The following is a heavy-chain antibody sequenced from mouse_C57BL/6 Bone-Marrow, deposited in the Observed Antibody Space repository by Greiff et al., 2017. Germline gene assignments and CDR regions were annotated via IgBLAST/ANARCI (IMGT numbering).Heavy chain of an antibody. D-gene: IGHD2-4*01. Sequence: QVQLQQSGAELVRPGTSVKLSCKASGYTFTSYWMHWVKQRPGQGLEWIGVLDPSVSYTNYNQKFKGKATLTVDTSSSTAYMERISLTSEDSAVFYCARVIYYDYDEDFDYWGRGTTLTVSS. V-gene: IGHV1-59*01. J-gene: IGHJ2*01. CDR1: GYTFTSYW. CDR2: LDPSVSYT. CDR3: ARVIYYDYDEDFDY.